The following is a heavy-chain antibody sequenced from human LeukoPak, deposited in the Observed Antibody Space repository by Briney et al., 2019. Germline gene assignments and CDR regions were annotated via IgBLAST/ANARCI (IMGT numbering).Heavy chain of an antibody. CDR2: IGGSGGTT. CDR3: AKRSRDSSGWFDH. V-gene: IGHV3-23*01. Sequence: GGSLRLSCAVSGFTFNSYAMSCVREAPGKGREWVSAIGGSGGTTYYADSVKGRFTISRDKSKHTLYLQMNSLRAEDTALYYCAKRSRDSSGWFDHWGQGTLVTVSS. D-gene: IGHD6-19*01. CDR1: GFTFNSYA. J-gene: IGHJ5*02.